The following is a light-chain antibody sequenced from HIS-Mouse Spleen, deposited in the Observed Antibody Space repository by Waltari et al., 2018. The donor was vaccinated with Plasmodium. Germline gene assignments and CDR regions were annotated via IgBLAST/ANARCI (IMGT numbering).Light chain of an antibody. V-gene: IGLV1-47*01. J-gene: IGLJ3*02. Sequence: QSVLTQPPSASGTPGQRVTTSRSGSSSNIGSHYVYWYQQLPGTAPKLLIYRNNQRPSGVPDRFSGSKSGTSASLAISGLRSEDEADYYCAAWDDSLSGWVFGGGTKLTVL. CDR3: AAWDDSLSGWV. CDR1: SSNIGSHY. CDR2: RNN.